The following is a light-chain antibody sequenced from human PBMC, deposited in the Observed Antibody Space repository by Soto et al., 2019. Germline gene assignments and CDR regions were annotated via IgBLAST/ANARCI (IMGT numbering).Light chain of an antibody. CDR2: GAS. CDR3: QQYDSSPRT. CDR1: QSFTSRS. J-gene: IGKJ1*01. Sequence: EIVLTQSPGTLPLSPGERATLSCRASQSFTSRSLAWYQQKPGLAPRLLTSGASNRAAGIPDRFSGSGSGTDFTLTISRLEPEDFAVYYCQQYDSSPRTFGQGTKVDIK. V-gene: IGKV3-20*01.